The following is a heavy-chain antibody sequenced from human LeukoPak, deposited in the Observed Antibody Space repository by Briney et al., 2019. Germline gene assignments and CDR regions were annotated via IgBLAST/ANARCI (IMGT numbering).Heavy chain of an antibody. CDR2: IRYDGSNK. Sequence: PGGSLRLSCAASGFTFSSYGMHWVRQAPGKGLEWVAFIRYDGSNKYYADSVKGRFTISRDNSKNTLYLQMNSLRAEDTAVYYCANLIAVAREVDYWGQGTLVTVSS. V-gene: IGHV3-30*02. D-gene: IGHD6-19*01. CDR3: ANLIAVAREVDY. CDR1: GFTFSSYG. J-gene: IGHJ4*02.